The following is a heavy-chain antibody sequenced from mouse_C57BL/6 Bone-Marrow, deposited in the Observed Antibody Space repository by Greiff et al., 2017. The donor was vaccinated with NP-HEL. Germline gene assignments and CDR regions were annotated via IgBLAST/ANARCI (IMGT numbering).Heavy chain of an antibody. Sequence: VQLQQSGAELVKPGASVKLSCKASGYTFTSYWMQWVKQRPGQGLEWIGEIDPSDSYTNYNQKFKGKATLTVDTSSSTAYMQLSSLTSEDSAVYYCAREGYGSNRLWGQGTLVTVSA. V-gene: IGHV1-50*01. CDR3: AREGYGSNRL. D-gene: IGHD1-1*01. J-gene: IGHJ3*01. CDR1: GYTFTSYW. CDR2: IDPSDSYT.